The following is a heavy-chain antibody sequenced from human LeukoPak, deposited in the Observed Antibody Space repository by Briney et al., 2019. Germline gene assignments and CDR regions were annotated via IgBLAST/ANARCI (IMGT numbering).Heavy chain of an antibody. D-gene: IGHD5-18*01. CDR1: GGSISSGGYY. CDR2: IYYSGST. Sequence: SQTLSLTCTVSGGSISSGGYYWSWIRQHPGKGLEWIGYIYYSGSTYYNPSLRSRVTISVDTSKNQFSLKLSSVTAADTAVYYCARDQEYSYGYFDYWGQGTLVTVSS. J-gene: IGHJ4*02. CDR3: ARDQEYSYGYFDY. V-gene: IGHV4-31*03.